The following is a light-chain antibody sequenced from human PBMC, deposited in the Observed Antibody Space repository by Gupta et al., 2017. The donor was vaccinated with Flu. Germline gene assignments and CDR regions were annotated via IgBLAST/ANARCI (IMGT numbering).Light chain of an antibody. J-gene: IGKJ1*01. CDR3: QQYNSYPWT. V-gene: IGKV1-5*03. CDR1: QSISRW. Sequence: PSTLSAALGDRVTITCRASQSISRWLAWHQQKPGKAPKFLIYMASSLEPGVPSRFSGSGSGTEFTLTISSLQPDDFASYYCQQYNSYPWTFGQGTKVEI. CDR2: MAS.